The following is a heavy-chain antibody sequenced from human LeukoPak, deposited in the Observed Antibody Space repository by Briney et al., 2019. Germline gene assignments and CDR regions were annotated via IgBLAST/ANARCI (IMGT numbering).Heavy chain of an antibody. V-gene: IGHV4-59*01. Sequence: SETLSLTCTVSGGSISSYYWSWIRQPPGKGLEWIGYIYYSGGTNYNPSLKSRVTISVDTSKNQFSLKLSSVTAADTAVYYCARALGSSSWYYFDYWGQGTLVTVSS. D-gene: IGHD6-13*01. J-gene: IGHJ4*02. CDR2: IYYSGGT. CDR3: ARALGSSSWYYFDY. CDR1: GGSISSYY.